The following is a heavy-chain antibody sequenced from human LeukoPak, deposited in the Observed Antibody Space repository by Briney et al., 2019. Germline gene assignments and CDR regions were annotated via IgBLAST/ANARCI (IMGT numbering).Heavy chain of an antibody. V-gene: IGHV1-2*02. CDR1: GYTFTGYY. J-gene: IGHJ3*02. D-gene: IGHD4-17*01. CDR3: ARPTSYDYGDPDAFDI. CDR2: INPNSGGT. Sequence: ASVKVSCKASGYTFTGYYIHWVRQAPGQGLEWMGWINPNSGGTNYAQKFQGRVTMTRDTSISTAYMELSRLRSEDTAVYYCARPTSYDYGDPDAFDIWGQGTMVTVSS.